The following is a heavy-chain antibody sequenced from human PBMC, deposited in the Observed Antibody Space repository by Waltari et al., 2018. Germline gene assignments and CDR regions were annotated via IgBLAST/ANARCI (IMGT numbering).Heavy chain of an antibody. V-gene: IGHV1-69*01. CDR2: IIPILGTA. CDR3: ARLSYSSSSSFDY. Sequence: QVQLVQSGAEVKKPGSSVKVSCKASGGTFSSYAISWVRQAPGQGLEWMGGIIPILGTAKYERKFEGRVTITADESTSTAYMELSSLRSEDTAVYYCARLSYSSSSSFDYWGQGTLVTVSS. J-gene: IGHJ4*02. CDR1: GGTFSSYA. D-gene: IGHD6-6*01.